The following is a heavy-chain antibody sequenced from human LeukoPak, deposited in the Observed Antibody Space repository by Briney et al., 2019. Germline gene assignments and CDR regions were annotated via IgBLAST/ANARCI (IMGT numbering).Heavy chain of an antibody. CDR1: GYSFSTYG. CDR2: ISTYSGNT. D-gene: IGHD6-13*01. Sequence: ASVKVSCKASGYSFSTYGIIWVRQAPGQWLEWMGWISTYSGNTNYAQKLQGRVTMTTDTSTSTAYMELRSLRSDDTAVYYCARISPSSWYSGDYWGQGTLVTVSS. V-gene: IGHV1-18*01. CDR3: ARISPSSWYSGDY. J-gene: IGHJ4*02.